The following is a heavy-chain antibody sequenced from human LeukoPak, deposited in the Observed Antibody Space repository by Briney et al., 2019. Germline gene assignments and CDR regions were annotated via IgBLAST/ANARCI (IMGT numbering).Heavy chain of an antibody. Sequence: GGSLRLSCAASGFTFSSYAMIWVRQAPGKGLECVSFISPSGDRTSNADSVEGRFTISRDNTRNTLYLQMNSLRDEDTGVYYCAITHGYYDGSGFWVQWGQGTLVTVSS. CDR3: AITHGYYDGSGFWVQ. V-gene: IGHV3-23*01. D-gene: IGHD3-22*01. CDR2: ISPSGDRT. CDR1: GFTFSSYA. J-gene: IGHJ4*02.